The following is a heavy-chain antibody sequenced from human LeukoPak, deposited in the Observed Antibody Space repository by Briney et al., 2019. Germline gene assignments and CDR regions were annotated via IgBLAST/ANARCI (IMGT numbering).Heavy chain of an antibody. CDR2: ISSSSSTI. V-gene: IGHV3-48*01. CDR3: ARDLGSTSFDY. Sequence: PGGSLRLSCAASGFTFSSYSMNWVRQAPGKGLEWVSYISSSSSTIYYADSVKGRFTISRDNAKNSLYLQMNSLRAEDTAVYYCARDLGSTSFDYWGQGTLVNVSS. J-gene: IGHJ4*02. D-gene: IGHD1-26*01. CDR1: GFTFSSYS.